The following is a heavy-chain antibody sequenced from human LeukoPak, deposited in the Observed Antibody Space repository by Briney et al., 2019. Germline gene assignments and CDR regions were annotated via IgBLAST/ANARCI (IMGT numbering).Heavy chain of an antibody. CDR3: ARVIRAAPGKGYFDY. V-gene: IGHV3-23*01. CDR1: GFIFSTYA. Sequence: GGSLRLSCATSGFIFSTYALSWVRQAPGKGLEWASSISGSGGSTYHADSVKGRFTISRDSSKNTLYLQMNSLRAEDTAIYYCARVIRAAPGKGYFDYWGQGTLVAVSS. D-gene: IGHD6-13*01. CDR2: ISGSGGST. J-gene: IGHJ4*02.